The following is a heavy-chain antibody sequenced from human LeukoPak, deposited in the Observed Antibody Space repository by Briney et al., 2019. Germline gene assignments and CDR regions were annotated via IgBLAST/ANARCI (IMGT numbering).Heavy chain of an antibody. J-gene: IGHJ4*02. D-gene: IGHD4-17*01. Sequence: PSETLSLTCAVSGYSISSGYYWAWIRQPPGKGLEWIGSIYHSGSTHYNPSLKSRVTISVDTSKNQFSPKLTSVTAADTAVYYCARDPTTVATFGDYWGQGTLVTVSS. CDR1: GYSISSGYY. CDR2: IYHSGST. CDR3: ARDPTTVATFGDY. V-gene: IGHV4-38-2*02.